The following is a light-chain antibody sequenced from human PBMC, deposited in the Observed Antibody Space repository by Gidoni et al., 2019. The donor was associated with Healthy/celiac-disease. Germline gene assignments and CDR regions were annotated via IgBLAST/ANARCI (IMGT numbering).Light chain of an antibody. J-gene: IGKJ4*01. V-gene: IGKV1-12*01. CDR3: QQANSFPLT. CDR2: AAS. Sequence: DIQMTHSPSSVSAAVGDRVTITCRASQGISSWLDWYQQKPGKAPKLLIYAASSLQSGVPSRCSGSGAATDFTLTISSLQPEDFATYYCQQANSFPLTFGGGTKVEIK. CDR1: QGISSW.